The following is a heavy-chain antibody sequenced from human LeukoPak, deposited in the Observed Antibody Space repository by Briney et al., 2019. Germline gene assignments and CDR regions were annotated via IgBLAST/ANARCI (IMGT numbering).Heavy chain of an antibody. D-gene: IGHD6-19*01. V-gene: IGHV3-7*04. CDR1: GFTFSRYW. Sequence: GGSLRLSCAASGFTFSRYWMTWVRQAPEKGLEWVANIKQDGSEKYYVDSVRGRFTISRDNAKNTLYLQMNSLRAEDTAVYYCARLVAGTGYFDYWGQGTLVTVSS. CDR3: ARLVAGTGYFDY. J-gene: IGHJ4*02. CDR2: IKQDGSEK.